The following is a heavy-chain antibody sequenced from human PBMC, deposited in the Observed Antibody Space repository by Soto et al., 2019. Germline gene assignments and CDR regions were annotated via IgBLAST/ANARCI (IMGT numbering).Heavy chain of an antibody. D-gene: IGHD5-18*01. CDR2: KYYRYKWYN. CDR3: ARDTDLQWDTAIPVGAFYX. Sequence: TLSLTCASSGDSGSSNSAAWNWIRQSPSIGIECLGRKYYRYKWYNYYAVSVKSRITIKPDTSKNQLSLQLNSVTPEETAVYYCARDTDLQWDTAIPVGAFYXWGQATMVTVS. CDR1: GDSGSSNSAA. J-gene: IGHJ3*02. V-gene: IGHV6-1*01.